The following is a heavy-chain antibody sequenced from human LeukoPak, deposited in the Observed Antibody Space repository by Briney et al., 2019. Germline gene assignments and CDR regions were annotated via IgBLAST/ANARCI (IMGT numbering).Heavy chain of an antibody. CDR1: GFTFRNCG. CDR2: ISGSDDGT. CDR3: AKRGPIYSSTPGNYFDY. D-gene: IGHD3-10*01. Sequence: PGGSPRLSCVASGFTFRNCGMTWVRQAPGKGLEWVSTISGSDDGTYYADSVRGRFTISRDNSKNTLYLQMKALRDEDTATYYCAKRGPIYSSTPGNYFDYWGQGTLVTVSS. J-gene: IGHJ4*02. V-gene: IGHV3-23*01.